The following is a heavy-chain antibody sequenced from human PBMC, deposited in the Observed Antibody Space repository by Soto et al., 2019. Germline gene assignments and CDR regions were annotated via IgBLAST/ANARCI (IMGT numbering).Heavy chain of an antibody. Sequence: SETLSLTCTVSGGSIRSYYWVWIRQPPGKGLEWIGYIYYSGSTNYNPSLKSRVTISVDTSKNQFSLKLSSVTAADTAVYYCARVATVTTSLNWFDPWGQGTLVTVSS. V-gene: IGHV4-59*01. CDR3: ARVATVTTSLNWFDP. J-gene: IGHJ5*02. CDR2: IYYSGST. CDR1: GGSIRSYY. D-gene: IGHD4-17*01.